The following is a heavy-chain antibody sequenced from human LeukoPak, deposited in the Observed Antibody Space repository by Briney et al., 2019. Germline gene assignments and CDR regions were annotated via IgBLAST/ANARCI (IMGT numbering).Heavy chain of an antibody. CDR1: GGTFSNYA. CDR2: IIPIVEIA. J-gene: IGHJ4*02. Sequence: SVKVSCKASGGTFSNYAFSWVRQAPGQGLEWMGRIIPIVEIADYAQKFQGRVTITAGKSTSTTYMELSSLRSEDTAVYYCAGDTIVVPAGMGYYENSGYLFEYWGQGTLVTVSS. V-gene: IGHV1-69*04. D-gene: IGHD3-22*01. CDR3: AGDTIVVPAGMGYYENSGYLFEY.